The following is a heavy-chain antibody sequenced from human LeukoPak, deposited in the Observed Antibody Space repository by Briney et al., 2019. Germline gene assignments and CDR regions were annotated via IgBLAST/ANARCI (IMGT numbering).Heavy chain of an antibody. CDR1: GFTFSSYA. CDR2: ISGSGGST. V-gene: IGHV3-23*01. CDR3: AIPHNLYGDYEGY. D-gene: IGHD4-17*01. J-gene: IGHJ4*02. Sequence: GGSLRLSCAASGFTFSSYAMSWVRQAPGKGLEWVLAISGSGGSTYYADSVKGRFTISRDNSKNTLYLQMNSLRAEDTAVYYCAIPHNLYGDYEGYWGQGTLVTVSS.